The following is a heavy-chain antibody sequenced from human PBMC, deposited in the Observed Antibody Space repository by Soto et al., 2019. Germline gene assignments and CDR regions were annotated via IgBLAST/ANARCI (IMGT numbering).Heavy chain of an antibody. V-gene: IGHV4-59*08. CDR3: ARLGSIAADDFDY. Sequence: SETLSLTCTVSGGSISSSYWSWIRQPPGKVLEWIGYIYHSGSTNYTPSLKSRVTISVDTSKNQFSLKLSSVTAADTAVYYCARLGSIAADDFDYWGQGTLVTVSS. D-gene: IGHD6-25*01. CDR1: GGSISSSY. J-gene: IGHJ4*02. CDR2: IYHSGST.